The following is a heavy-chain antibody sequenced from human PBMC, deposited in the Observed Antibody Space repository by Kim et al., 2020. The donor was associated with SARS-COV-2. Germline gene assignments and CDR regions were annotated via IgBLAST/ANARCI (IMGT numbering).Heavy chain of an antibody. V-gene: IGHV3-23*01. CDR1: GFTFSSYA. Sequence: GGSLRLSCAASGFTFSSYAMSWVRQAPGKGLEWVSAISGSGGSTYYADSVKGRFTISRDNSKNTLYLQMNSLRAEDTAVYYCAKDRMVRGVTPYYFDYWGQGTLVTVSS. CDR3: AKDRMVRGVTPYYFDY. CDR2: ISGSGGST. D-gene: IGHD3-10*01. J-gene: IGHJ4*02.